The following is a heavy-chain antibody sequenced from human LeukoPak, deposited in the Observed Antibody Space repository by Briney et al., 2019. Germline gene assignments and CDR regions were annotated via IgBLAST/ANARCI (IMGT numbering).Heavy chain of an antibody. CDR3: VKTDKLSSGWYRNFDY. CDR1: GFTFSSYA. V-gene: IGHV3-23*01. J-gene: IGHJ4*02. D-gene: IGHD6-19*01. CDR2: ISGSGGST. Sequence: GGSLRLSCAASGFTFSSYAMSWVRQAPGKGLEWVSAISGSGGSTYYADSVKGRFTISRDNSKTTLYLQMNSLRAEDTAVYYCVKTDKLSSGWYRNFDYWGQGTLVTVSS.